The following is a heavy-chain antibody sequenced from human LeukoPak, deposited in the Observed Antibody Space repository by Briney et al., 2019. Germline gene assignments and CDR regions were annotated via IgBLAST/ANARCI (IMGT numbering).Heavy chain of an antibody. CDR1: GFTFSRYW. J-gene: IGHJ5*01. CDR3: AKEGAYPIITYDS. Sequence: GGSLRLSCVASGFTFSRYWMNWVRQAPGKGLEWVANIKRDGNEKNYVDSVKGRFSIPRDNAKNSLYLQMDSLRAEDTAVYYCAKEGAYPIITYDSWGQGALVTVSS. V-gene: IGHV3-7*01. D-gene: IGHD3-10*01. CDR2: IKRDGNEK.